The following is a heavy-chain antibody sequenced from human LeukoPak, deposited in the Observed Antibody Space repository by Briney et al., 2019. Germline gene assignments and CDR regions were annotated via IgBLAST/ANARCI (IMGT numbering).Heavy chain of an antibody. CDR1: GFTFSGSA. V-gene: IGHV3-73*01. Sequence: GGSLRLSCAASGFTFSGSAMHWVRQASGKGLEWVGRIRSKANSYATAYAASAKGRFTISRDDSKNTAYLQMNSLKTEDTAVYYCTRPSGYDSFESPIYYYGMDVWGQGTTVTVSS. D-gene: IGHD5-12*01. CDR3: TRPSGYDSFESPIYYYGMDV. J-gene: IGHJ6*02. CDR2: IRSKANSYAT.